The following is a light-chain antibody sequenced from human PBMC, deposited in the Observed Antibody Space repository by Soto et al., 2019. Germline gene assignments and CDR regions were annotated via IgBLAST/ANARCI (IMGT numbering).Light chain of an antibody. Sequence: QSALTQPPSASGSVGQSVTISCTGTSSDVGGYDHVSWYQQHPGKAPKLMIYEVTKRPAGVPDRFSGSKSGNTASLTVSGLQAEDEADYFCSSDAGNYNYVFGTGTKVTVL. V-gene: IGLV2-8*01. CDR1: SSDVGGYDH. CDR3: SSDAGNYNYV. J-gene: IGLJ1*01. CDR2: EVT.